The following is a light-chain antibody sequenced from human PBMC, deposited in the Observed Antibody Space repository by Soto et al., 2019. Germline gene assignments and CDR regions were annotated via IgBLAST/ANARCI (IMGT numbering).Light chain of an antibody. Sequence: EIVMTQSPTTLSVSPGERATLSCRASQSVSTNLAWYQHKPGQAPRLLIFGASTRATGIPARFTGSGSGTEFTLTISSLQSEDFAVYHCQQYNKWTPWTFGPGTKVDI. J-gene: IGKJ1*01. CDR1: QSVSTN. V-gene: IGKV3-15*01. CDR2: GAS. CDR3: QQYNKWTPWT.